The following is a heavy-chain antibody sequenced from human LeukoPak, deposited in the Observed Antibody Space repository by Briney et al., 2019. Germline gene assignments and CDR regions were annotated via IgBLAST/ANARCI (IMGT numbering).Heavy chain of an antibody. Sequence: GASVKVSCTASGYTFTSYDINWVRQATGQGLEWMGWMNPNSGNTGYAQKFQGRVTMTRNTSISTAYMELSSLRPEDTAVYYCARDSDPFQYCGGDCYSHFDYWGQGTLVTVSS. CDR1: GYTFTSYD. J-gene: IGHJ4*02. CDR3: ARDSDPFQYCGGDCYSHFDY. CDR2: MNPNSGNT. V-gene: IGHV1-8*01. D-gene: IGHD2-21*02.